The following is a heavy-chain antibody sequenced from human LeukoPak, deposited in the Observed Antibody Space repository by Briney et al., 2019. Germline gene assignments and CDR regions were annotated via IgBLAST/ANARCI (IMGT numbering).Heavy chain of an antibody. J-gene: IGHJ4*02. CDR1: GYTFTSYD. CDR3: AREIAAAALPQFDY. Sequence: GASVKVSCKASGYTFTSYDINWVRQATGQGLEWMGWMNPNSGNTGYAQKFQGRVTITRNTSISTAYMELSSLRSEDTAVYYCAREIAAAALPQFDYWGQGTLVTVSS. V-gene: IGHV1-8*03. CDR2: MNPNSGNT. D-gene: IGHD6-13*01.